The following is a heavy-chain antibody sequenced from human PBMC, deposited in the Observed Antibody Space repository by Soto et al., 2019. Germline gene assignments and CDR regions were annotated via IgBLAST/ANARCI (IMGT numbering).Heavy chain of an antibody. V-gene: IGHV1-46*01. Sequence: ASVKVSCKASGYTFTSYYMHWVRQAPGQGLEWMGIINPSGGSTSYAQKFQGRVTMTRDTSTSTVYMELSSLRSEDTAVYYCARGSAKIAAAGTGAFDIWGQGTMVTVSS. CDR1: GYTFTSYY. D-gene: IGHD6-13*01. CDR3: ARGSAKIAAAGTGAFDI. J-gene: IGHJ3*02. CDR2: INPSGGST.